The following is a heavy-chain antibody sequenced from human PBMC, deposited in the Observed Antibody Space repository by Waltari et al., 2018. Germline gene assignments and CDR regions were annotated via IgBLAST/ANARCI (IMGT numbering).Heavy chain of an antibody. D-gene: IGHD5-18*01. J-gene: IGHJ4*02. Sequence: QVQLVESGGGVVQPGRSLRLSCAASGFTFSSYVMHWVRQAPGKGVEWVAVISYDGSNKYDADSVKGRFTISRDKSKNTLYLQMNSLRAEDTAVYYCARGYSSGYWGQGTLVTVSS. CDR3: ARGYSSGY. CDR1: GFTFSSYV. CDR2: ISYDGSNK. V-gene: IGHV3-30*01.